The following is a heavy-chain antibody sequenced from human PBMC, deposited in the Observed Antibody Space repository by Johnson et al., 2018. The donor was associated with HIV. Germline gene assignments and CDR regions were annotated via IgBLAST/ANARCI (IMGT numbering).Heavy chain of an antibody. D-gene: IGHD2-21*01. V-gene: IGHV3-11*04. CDR2: ISSTGTTI. Sequence: QVQLVESGGGLVKPGGSLRLSCAASGFTFSDYYMSWIRQAPGKGLDWVSYISSTGTTIYYADSVKGRFTISRDNSKNTLYLQMNSLRAEDTAVYYCARHTGYDAFDIWGQGTMVTVSS. J-gene: IGHJ3*02. CDR3: ARHTGYDAFDI. CDR1: GFTFSDYY.